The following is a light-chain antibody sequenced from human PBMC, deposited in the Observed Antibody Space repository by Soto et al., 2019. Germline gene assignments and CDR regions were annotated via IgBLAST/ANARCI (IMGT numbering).Light chain of an antibody. J-gene: IGKJ2*01. CDR3: QQSFSTPPS. CDR1: QSIVNY. V-gene: IGKV1-39*01. CDR2: GAS. Sequence: IQMTQSPSSLSTSVGDRVTITCRSNQSIVNYLNWYQHKPGRAPKLLISGASTLQNAVSSRFSGSGSGTDFVLTINTLQAEDFATYYCQQSFSTPPSFGQGIKLEIK.